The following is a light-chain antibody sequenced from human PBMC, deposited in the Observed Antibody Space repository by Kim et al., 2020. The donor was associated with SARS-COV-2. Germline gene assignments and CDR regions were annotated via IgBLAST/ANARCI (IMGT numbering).Light chain of an antibody. V-gene: IGKV3-20*01. Sequence: LSPGERVPLSCRASQSVSSNYLAWYQQKPGQAPRLLIYGASSRAIGIPDRFSGSGSGTDFTLTISRLEPEDSAVYFCQQYGSSPDTFGQGTKLEI. CDR3: QQYGSSPDT. CDR2: GAS. J-gene: IGKJ2*01. CDR1: QSVSSNY.